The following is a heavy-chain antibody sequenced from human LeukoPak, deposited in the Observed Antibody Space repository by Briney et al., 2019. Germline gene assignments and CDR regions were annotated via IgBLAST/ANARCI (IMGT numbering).Heavy chain of an antibody. Sequence: PGGSLRLSCAVSGFPLSDAWMNWVRQAPGKGLEWVGRIKSKTDGDTTDYAAPVKGRFTISRDESKDTLYLQMSSLKAEDTAVYYCTRDKLELRQFDYWGQGTLVTVSS. CDR2: IKSKTDGDTT. CDR1: GFPLSDAW. J-gene: IGHJ4*02. V-gene: IGHV3-15*07. D-gene: IGHD1-7*01. CDR3: TRDKLELRQFDY.